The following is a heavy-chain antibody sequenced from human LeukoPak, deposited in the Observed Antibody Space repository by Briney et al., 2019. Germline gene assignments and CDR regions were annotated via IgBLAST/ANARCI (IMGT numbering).Heavy chain of an antibody. Sequence: SETLSLTCTVSGGSISSYYWSWIRQPPGKGLEWIGYISYSGSTDFNPSLKSRVTISVDTSKNQFSLKLSSVTAADTAVCYCAREGTAGTNLNWFDPWGQGTLVTVSS. CDR2: ISYSGST. CDR1: GGSISSYY. V-gene: IGHV4-59*01. D-gene: IGHD1-1*01. CDR3: AREGTAGTNLNWFDP. J-gene: IGHJ5*02.